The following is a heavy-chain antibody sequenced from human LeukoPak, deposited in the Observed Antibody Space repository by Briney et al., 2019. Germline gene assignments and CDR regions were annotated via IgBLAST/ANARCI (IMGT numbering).Heavy chain of an antibody. D-gene: IGHD3-22*01. Sequence: GASVKVSCKASGYTFTSYGISWVRQAPGQGLEWMGWFNPNSGGTNYAQESQGRVTMTRDTSISTAYMELSRLRSDDTAVYYCAREYYFDNSGYYGVGDYWGQGTLVTVSS. CDR2: FNPNSGGT. J-gene: IGHJ4*02. V-gene: IGHV1-2*02. CDR3: AREYYFDNSGYYGVGDY. CDR1: GYTFTSYG.